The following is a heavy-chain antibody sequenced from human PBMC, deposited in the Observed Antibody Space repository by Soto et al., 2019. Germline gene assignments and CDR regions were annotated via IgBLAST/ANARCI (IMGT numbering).Heavy chain of an antibody. CDR3: TRWNGYDDY. CDR1: GFRYSTYG. Sequence: EVQLLESGGGLVQPGGSLRLSCAVSGFRYSTYGVTWVRQAPGKGLEWVSGVSGGSGTTHYKDSVRGRFTVTGDNSKNTVYLEMNSLRLEDTAVYYCTRWNGYDDYWGQGTLVNVSS. V-gene: IGHV3-23*01. CDR2: VSGGSGTT. J-gene: IGHJ4*02. D-gene: IGHD5-12*01.